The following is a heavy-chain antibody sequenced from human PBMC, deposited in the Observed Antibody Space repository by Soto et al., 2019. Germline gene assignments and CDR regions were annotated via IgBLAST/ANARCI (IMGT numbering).Heavy chain of an antibody. CDR1: GFTFNTYA. V-gene: IGHV3-30-3*01. CDR2: ISHDGDNK. D-gene: IGHD6-13*01. Sequence: QVQLVESGGGVVQPGRSLRLSCAASGFTFNTYAMHWVRQAPGKGLEWVALISHDGDNKFYADSVRGRFTISRDNSKNTLNLQRNSLRGEDTAVYYCARDPISSSWSGKVDDWGQGTLVTVSS. J-gene: IGHJ4*02. CDR3: ARDPISSSWSGKVDD.